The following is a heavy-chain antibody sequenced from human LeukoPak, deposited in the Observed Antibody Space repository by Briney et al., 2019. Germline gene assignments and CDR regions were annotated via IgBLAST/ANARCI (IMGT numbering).Heavy chain of an antibody. V-gene: IGHV4-59*01. J-gene: IGHJ4*02. D-gene: IGHD6-13*01. CDR2: IYYSGST. Sequence: PSETLSLTCTVSGGSISSYHWSWIRQPPGKGLEWIEYIYYSGSTNYNPSLKSRVTISVDTSKNQFSLKLSSVTAADTAVYYCARRIAAAGTAPLFDYWGQGTLVTVSS. CDR1: GGSISSYH. CDR3: ARRIAAAGTAPLFDY.